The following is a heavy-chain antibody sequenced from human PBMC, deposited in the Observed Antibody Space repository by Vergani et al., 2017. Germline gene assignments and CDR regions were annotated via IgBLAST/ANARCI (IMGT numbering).Heavy chain of an antibody. V-gene: IGHV4-34*01. Sequence: QVQLQESGPGLVKPSETLSLTCAVYGGSFSGYYWSWILQPPGKGLEWIGEINHSGSTNYNPSLKSRVTISVDTSKNQFSLKLSSVTAADTAVYYCARDYSGDIVVVPAAHDAFDIWGQGTMVTVSS. CDR2: INHSGST. J-gene: IGHJ3*02. D-gene: IGHD2-2*01. CDR1: GGSFSGYY. CDR3: ARDYSGDIVVVPAAHDAFDI.